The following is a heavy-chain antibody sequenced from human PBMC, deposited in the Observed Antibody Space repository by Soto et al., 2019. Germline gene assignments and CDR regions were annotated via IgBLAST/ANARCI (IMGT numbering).Heavy chain of an antibody. Sequence: ASVKVSCKASGYTFTSYDISWVRQATGQGLEWMGWMNPNSGNTGYAQKFQGRVTMTRNTSISTAYMELSSLRSEDTAVYYCARGRRAVAGKLDYWGQGTLVTVSS. CDR3: ARGRRAVAGKLDY. CDR1: GYTFTSYD. CDR2: MNPNSGNT. D-gene: IGHD6-19*01. V-gene: IGHV1-8*01. J-gene: IGHJ4*02.